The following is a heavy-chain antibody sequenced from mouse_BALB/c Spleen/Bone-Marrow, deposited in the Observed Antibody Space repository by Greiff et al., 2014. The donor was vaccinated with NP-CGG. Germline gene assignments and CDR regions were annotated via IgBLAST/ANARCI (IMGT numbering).Heavy chain of an antibody. Sequence: EVQLQESGGGLVQPGGSLKLSCAAFGFTFSSYGMSWVRQTPDKRLELVASINSNGGSTYYPDSVKGRFTISRDNAKNTLSLQMSSLKSEDTAMYYCARGNYGNYVDYFDYWGQGTTLTVSS. D-gene: IGHD2-1*01. V-gene: IGHV5-6-3*01. CDR2: INSNGGST. CDR3: ARGNYGNYVDYFDY. CDR1: GFTFSSYG. J-gene: IGHJ2*01.